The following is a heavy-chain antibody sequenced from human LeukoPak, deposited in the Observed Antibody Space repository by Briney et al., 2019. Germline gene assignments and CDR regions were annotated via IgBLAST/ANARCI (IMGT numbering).Heavy chain of an antibody. V-gene: IGHV1-69*13. CDR1: GGTFSSYA. D-gene: IGHD2-2*01. CDR2: IIPIFGTA. Sequence: ASVKVSCKASGGTFSSYAISWARQAPGQGLEWMGGIIPIFGTANYAQKFQGRVTITADESTSTAYMELSSLRSEDTAVYYCARDPSYSRHGQKDCSSSSCYPKQDYEGDDYWGQGNLVTVSS. J-gene: IGHJ4*02. CDR3: ARDPSYSRHGQKDCSSSSCYPKQDYEGDDY.